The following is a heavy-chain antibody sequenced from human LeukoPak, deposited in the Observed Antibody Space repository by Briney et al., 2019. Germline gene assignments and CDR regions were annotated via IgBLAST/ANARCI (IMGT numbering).Heavy chain of an antibody. J-gene: IGHJ4*02. CDR1: GYTYTSYF. Sequence: VASVKVSCKASGYTYTSYFIHWVRQAPGQGLEWMGIINLNGGTTTNAQKFQGRVTMTRDTSTGTVYMELSSLRSEDTAVYYCARDERAIAATGTGALDYWGQGTLVTVSS. V-gene: IGHV1-46*01. CDR3: ARDERAIAATGTGALDY. D-gene: IGHD6-13*01. CDR2: INLNGGTT.